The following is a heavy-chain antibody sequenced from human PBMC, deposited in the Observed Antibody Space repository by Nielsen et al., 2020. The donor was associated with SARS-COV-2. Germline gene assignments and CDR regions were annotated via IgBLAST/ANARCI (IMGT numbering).Heavy chain of an antibody. CDR3: ARDHLYYGWKYPNYYYYGMDV. Sequence: GGSLRLSCAASGFTFSSYGMHWVRQAPGKGLEWVAVIWYDGSNKYYADSVKGRFTISRDNAKNSLYLQMNSLRAEDTAVYYCARDHLYYGWKYPNYYYYGMDVWGQGTTVTVSS. V-gene: IGHV3-33*01. J-gene: IGHJ6*02. D-gene: IGHD2-8*01. CDR1: GFTFSSYG. CDR2: IWYDGSNK.